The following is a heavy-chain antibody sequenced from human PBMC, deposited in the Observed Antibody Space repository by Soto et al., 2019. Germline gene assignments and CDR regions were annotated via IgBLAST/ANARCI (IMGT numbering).Heavy chain of an antibody. D-gene: IGHD3-10*01. CDR2: IYSGGST. J-gene: IGHJ4*02. CDR1: GFTVSSNY. Sequence: GGSLRLSCAASGFTVSSNYMSWVRQAPGKGLEWVSVIYSGGSTYYADSVKGRFTIPRDNSKNTLYLQMNSLRAEDTAVYYCARTPYMVRGVIFDYWGQGTLVTVSS. V-gene: IGHV3-66*01. CDR3: ARTPYMVRGVIFDY.